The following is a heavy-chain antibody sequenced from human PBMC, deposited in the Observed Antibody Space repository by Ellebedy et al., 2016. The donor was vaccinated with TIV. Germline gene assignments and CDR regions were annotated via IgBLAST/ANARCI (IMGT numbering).Heavy chain of an antibody. CDR1: GGSFSGYY. CDR3: ARGPHIYSSSWYPLPRDYFDY. CDR2: INHSGST. J-gene: IGHJ4*02. D-gene: IGHD6-13*01. V-gene: IGHV4-34*01. Sequence: SETLSLTXAVYGGSFSGYYWSWIRQPPGKGLEWIGEINHSGSTNYNPSLKSRVTISVDTSKNQFSLKLSSVTAADAAVYYCARGPHIYSSSWYPLPRDYFDYWGQGTLVTVSS.